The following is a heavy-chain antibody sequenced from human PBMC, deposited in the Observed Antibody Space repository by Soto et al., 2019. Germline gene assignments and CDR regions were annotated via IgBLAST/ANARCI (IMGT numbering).Heavy chain of an antibody. CDR1: GFTFSSYA. CDR3: ARANAVGVVPAAMRY. D-gene: IGHD2-2*01. J-gene: IGHJ4*02. V-gene: IGHV3-64*01. CDR2: ISSNGGST. Sequence: GGSLRLSCAASGFTFSSYAMHWVRQAPGKGLEYVSAISSNGGSTYYANSVKGRFTISRDNSKNTLYLQMGSLRAEDMAVYYCARANAVGVVPAAMRYWGQGTLVTVS.